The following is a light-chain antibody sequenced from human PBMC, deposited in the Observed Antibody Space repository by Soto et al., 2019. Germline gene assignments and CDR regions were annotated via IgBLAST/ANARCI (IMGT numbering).Light chain of an antibody. CDR1: QTISSW. CDR3: QQYNSYST. V-gene: IGKV1-5*03. Sequence: DIQMTQSPSTLSASVGDRVTITCRASQTISSWLAWYQQKPGKAPKLLIYKASSLESGVPSRFSGSGSGTEFTLTLSSLQPDDFATYYCQQYNSYSTFGQGTRLEIK. CDR2: KAS. J-gene: IGKJ5*01.